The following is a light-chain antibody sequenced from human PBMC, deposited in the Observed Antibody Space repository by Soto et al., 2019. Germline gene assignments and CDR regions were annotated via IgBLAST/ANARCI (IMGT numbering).Light chain of an antibody. Sequence: QSVLTQPASVSGSPGQSITISCTGTSSDVGGYNYVSWYQQHQGKVPKLMIYEVSNRPSGVSNRFSGSKSGNTASLTISGLQAEDEADYYCSSYTSSSTLVFGTGTKVTVL. CDR1: SSDVGGYNY. CDR3: SSYTSSSTLV. J-gene: IGLJ1*01. CDR2: EVS. V-gene: IGLV2-14*01.